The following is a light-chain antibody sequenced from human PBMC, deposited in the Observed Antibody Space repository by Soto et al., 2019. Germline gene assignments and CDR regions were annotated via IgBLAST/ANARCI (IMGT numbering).Light chain of an antibody. V-gene: IGLV2-14*02. CDR3: SSFTSRFTFV. J-gene: IGLJ1*01. CDR2: EVS. Sequence: QSALTQPASVSGSPGQSITISCTGTSSDVGSYNLVSWYQHHPGKAPKLMIYEVSKRPSGVSNRFSGSKSGNTASLTVSGLQPEDEADYYCSSFTSRFTFVFGTGTMVTDL. CDR1: SSDVGSYNL.